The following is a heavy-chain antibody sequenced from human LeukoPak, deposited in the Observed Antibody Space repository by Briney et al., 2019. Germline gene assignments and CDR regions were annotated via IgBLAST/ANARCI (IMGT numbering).Heavy chain of an antibody. CDR2: INGDGSTT. CDR3: ASPPLERCGGRSCYPYFDY. D-gene: IGHD2-15*01. Sequence: GGSLRLSYAASGFTFSSYWMYWVRQAPGKGLVWVSGINGDGSTTNYADSVKGRFTISRDNAKNTLVLQMNSLRAEDTAVYYCASPPLERCGGRSCYPYFDYWGQGTLVTVSS. CDR1: GFTFSSYW. V-gene: IGHV3-74*01. J-gene: IGHJ4*02.